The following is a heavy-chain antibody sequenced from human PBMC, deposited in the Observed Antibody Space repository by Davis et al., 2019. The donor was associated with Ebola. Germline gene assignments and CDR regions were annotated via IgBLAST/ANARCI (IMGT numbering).Heavy chain of an antibody. Sequence: SETLSLTCAVYGGPFSGYYWSWIRQPPGKGLEWIGEINHSGSTNYNPSLKSRVTISVDTSKNQFSLKLSSVTAADTAVYYCARWSSWWRGWWFDPWGQGTLVTVSS. CDR3: ARWSSWWRGWWFDP. CDR2: INHSGST. V-gene: IGHV4-34*01. CDR1: GGPFSGYY. D-gene: IGHD2-15*01. J-gene: IGHJ5*02.